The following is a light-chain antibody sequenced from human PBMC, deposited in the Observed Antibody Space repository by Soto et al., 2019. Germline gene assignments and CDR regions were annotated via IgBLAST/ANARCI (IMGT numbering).Light chain of an antibody. CDR2: GSN. CDR1: RSNIGSNS. Sequence: QSVLTQSPSASGTPGQRVTMSCSGSRSNIGSNSVIWYQQLPATVPKLLIYGSNERPLGVPARFSCSKSGASASLAISRLQSEDEAHYYCAVWDDGMDAWMFGGGTKLTVL. CDR3: AVWDDGMDAWM. J-gene: IGLJ3*02. V-gene: IGLV1-44*01.